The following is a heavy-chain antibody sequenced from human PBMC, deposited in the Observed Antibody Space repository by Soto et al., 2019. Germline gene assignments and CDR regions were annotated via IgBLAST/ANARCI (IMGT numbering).Heavy chain of an antibody. CDR3: AKNTYDFWSGYYFPFDY. D-gene: IGHD3-3*01. Sequence: EVRLLESGGGXGQPGGSLRLSXAAXGFXFNXYXXXWVRQAPGKGLEWVSAISGSGGSTYYADSVKGRFTISRDNPKNTLYLQMNSLRAEDTAVYYCAKNTYDFWSGYYFPFDYWGQGALVTVSS. CDR1: GFXFNXYX. CDR2: ISGSGGST. V-gene: IGHV3-23*01. J-gene: IGHJ4*02.